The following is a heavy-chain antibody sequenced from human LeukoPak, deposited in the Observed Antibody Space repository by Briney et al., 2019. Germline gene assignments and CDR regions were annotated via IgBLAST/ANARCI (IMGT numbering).Heavy chain of an antibody. Sequence: GGSLRLSCAASGFTVSSNYMTWVRQAPGKGLEWVSVIYKNAITYYADSVKGRFTISRDNSKNMLYLQMNSLRAEDTAIYYCAKRRYSSGWSTDAFDIWGQGTMVTVSS. J-gene: IGHJ3*02. D-gene: IGHD6-19*01. CDR3: AKRRYSSGWSTDAFDI. CDR2: IYKNAIT. CDR1: GFTVSSNY. V-gene: IGHV3-53*01.